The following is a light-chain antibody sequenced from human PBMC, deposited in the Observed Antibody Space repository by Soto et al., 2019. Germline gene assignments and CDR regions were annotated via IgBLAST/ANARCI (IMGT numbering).Light chain of an antibody. CDR3: QSYDNNNHAV. Sequence: NFMLTQPHSVSESPGKTITISCTRSSGSIAAHYVQWYQQRPGSAPTTVIYEDNQRPSGVPDRFSGSIDSSSNSASLTISGLKTEDEADYYCQSYDNNNHAVFGGGTQLTVL. CDR2: EDN. CDR1: SGSIAAHY. J-gene: IGLJ7*01. V-gene: IGLV6-57*03.